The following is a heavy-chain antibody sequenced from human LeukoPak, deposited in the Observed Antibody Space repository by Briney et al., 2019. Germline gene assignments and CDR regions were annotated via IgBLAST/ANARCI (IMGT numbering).Heavy chain of an antibody. V-gene: IGHV4-39*01. D-gene: IGHD2-2*01. J-gene: IGHJ5*02. CDR2: IYYSGST. Sequence: SETLSLTCTVSGGSISSSSYYWGWIRQPPGKGLEWIGSIYYSGSTYYNPSLKSRVTISVDTSKNQFSLKLSSVTAADTAVYYCARHKTVIVVVPATRGWFDPWGQGTLVTVSS. CDR3: ARHKTVIVVVPATRGWFDP. CDR1: GGSISSSSYY.